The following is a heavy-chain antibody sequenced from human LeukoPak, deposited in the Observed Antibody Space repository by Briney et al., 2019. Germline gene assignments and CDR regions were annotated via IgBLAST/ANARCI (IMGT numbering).Heavy chain of an antibody. Sequence: PGGSLRRSSAASGFTFSSYAMSWVRQAPGKGLEWFSAISGGGGSTYYADSVKVRFTISRDNSKNTLYLHMNSLRATDTAVYYCAKKATAFDYWGQGTLVTVSS. V-gene: IGHV3-23*01. CDR3: AKKATAFDY. J-gene: IGHJ4*02. CDR2: ISGGGGST. CDR1: GFTFSSYA. D-gene: IGHD5-12*01.